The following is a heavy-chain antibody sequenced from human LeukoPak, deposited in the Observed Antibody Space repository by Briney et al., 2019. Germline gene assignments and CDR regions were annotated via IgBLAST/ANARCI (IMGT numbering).Heavy chain of an antibody. V-gene: IGHV3-30*04. Sequence: GGSLRLSCAASGFTFTTYAMHWVRQPPGKGLQWVAVIAYDGTNEYYIDSVKGRFTISRDNSKDTLYLQMNSLRREDAAMYYCVRDLGYHTVWGQGTLVTVSS. D-gene: IGHD3-16*02. CDR1: GFTFTTYA. CDR2: IAYDGTNE. CDR3: VRDLGYHTV. J-gene: IGHJ4*02.